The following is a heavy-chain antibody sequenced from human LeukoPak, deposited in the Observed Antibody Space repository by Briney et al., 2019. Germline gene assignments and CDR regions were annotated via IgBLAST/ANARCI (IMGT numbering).Heavy chain of an antibody. V-gene: IGHV1-2*02. Sequence: ASVKVSCKASVYTFSGQYMHWVRQAPGQRLEWMGCINPKTGCTKSAQKFQGRVTMTRDTSIGTFYMALSRLGSDDTAIYYCAKAYLDFWGQGTLVTVSS. CDR3: AKAYLDF. CDR1: VYTFSGQY. J-gene: IGHJ4*02. CDR2: INPKTGCT.